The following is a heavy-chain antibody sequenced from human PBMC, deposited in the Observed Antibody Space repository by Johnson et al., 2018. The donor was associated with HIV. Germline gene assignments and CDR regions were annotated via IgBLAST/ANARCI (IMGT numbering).Heavy chain of an antibody. J-gene: IGHJ3*02. D-gene: IGHD3-22*01. Sequence: QAPGKGLEWVAVISYDGSNKYYADSVNGSFTISRDNSKNTLYLQMNSLRAEDTAVYYCAKDVGNYWPNAFDIWGQGTMVT. CDR3: AKDVGNYWPNAFDI. V-gene: IGHV3-30*18. CDR2: ISYDGSNK.